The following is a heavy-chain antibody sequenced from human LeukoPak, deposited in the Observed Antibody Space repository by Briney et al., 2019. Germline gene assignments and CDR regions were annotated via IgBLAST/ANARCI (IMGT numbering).Heavy chain of an antibody. J-gene: IGHJ4*02. CDR3: ARLERSRMDGAQY. CDR1: GGSFSGYY. CDR2: INHSGST. D-gene: IGHD4/OR15-4a*01. V-gene: IGHV4-34*01. Sequence: SETLSLTCAVYGGSFSGYYWSWIRQPPGKGLEWIGEINHSGSTNYNPSLKSRVTISVDTSKNQFSLKLSSVTAADTAVYYCARLERSRMDGAQYWGQGTLVTVSS.